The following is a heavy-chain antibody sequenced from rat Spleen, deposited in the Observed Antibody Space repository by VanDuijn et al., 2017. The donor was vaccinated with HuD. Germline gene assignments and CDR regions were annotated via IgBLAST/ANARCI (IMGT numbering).Heavy chain of an antibody. D-gene: IGHD4-3*01. CDR1: GFTFNKFW. CDR3: AVSGYGY. V-gene: IGHV5-58*01. CDR2: VSPSGGST. Sequence: EVQLVATGGGLVQPGRSLKLSCVASGFTFNKFWMYWIRQAPGKGLEWVASVSPSGGSTSYPDSVKGRFTISRDNAENTVYLQMNSLRSEDTATYYCAVSGYGYWGQGVMVTVSS. J-gene: IGHJ2*01.